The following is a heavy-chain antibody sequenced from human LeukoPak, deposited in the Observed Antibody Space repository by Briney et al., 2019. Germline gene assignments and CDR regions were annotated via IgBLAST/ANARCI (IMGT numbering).Heavy chain of an antibody. CDR2: ISAYNGNT. V-gene: IGHV1-18*01. Sequence: ASVKVSCKTSGYTFTNYGISWVRQAPGLGLEWMGWISAYNGNTNYAQKVRGRVTMTTDTSTSTAYMELRSLRFDDTAVYYCARDQSVRLLQTSSTYFKHVFAIWGQGSMVTVSS. D-gene: IGHD6-13*01. J-gene: IGHJ3*02. CDR3: ARDQSVRLLQTSSTYFKHVFAI. CDR1: GYTFTNYG.